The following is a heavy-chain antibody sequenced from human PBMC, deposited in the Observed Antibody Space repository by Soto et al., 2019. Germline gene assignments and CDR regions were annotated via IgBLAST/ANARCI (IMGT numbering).Heavy chain of an antibody. J-gene: IGHJ4*02. CDR2: ISGSGGST. CDR3: AKVQAEYSSSSYHFDY. D-gene: IGHD6-6*01. CDR1: GFTFSSYA. Sequence: PGGSLRLSCAASGFTFSSYAMSWVRQAPGKGLEWVSAISGSGGSTYYADSVKGRFTISRDNSKNTLYLQMNSLRAEDTAVYYCAKVQAEYSSSSYHFDYWGQGTLVTVFS. V-gene: IGHV3-23*01.